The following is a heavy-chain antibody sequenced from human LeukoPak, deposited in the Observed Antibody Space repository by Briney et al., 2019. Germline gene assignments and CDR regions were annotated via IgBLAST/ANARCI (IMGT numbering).Heavy chain of an antibody. Sequence: ASVKVSCKASGYTFTSYGISWVRQAPGQGLEWMGWISAYNGNTNYAQKLQGRVTTTTDTSTSTAYMELRSLRSDDTAVYYCARDRRVIRPGSADFDYWGQGTLVTVSS. V-gene: IGHV1-18*01. J-gene: IGHJ4*02. D-gene: IGHD3-3*01. CDR3: ARDRRVIRPGSADFDY. CDR1: GYTFTSYG. CDR2: ISAYNGNT.